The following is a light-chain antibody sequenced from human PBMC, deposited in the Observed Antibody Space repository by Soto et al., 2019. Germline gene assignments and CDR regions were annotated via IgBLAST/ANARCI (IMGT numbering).Light chain of an antibody. V-gene: IGLV2-14*01. Sequence: QSVLTQPASVSGSAGQSITISCSGTMRDVGAYNLVSWYQQHPGTAPKLIIYEVPNRPSGISSRFSGSRSGNTASLTISGLQPEDEGDYYCSAYTASSTLVFGGGTKLTVL. J-gene: IGLJ3*02. CDR2: EVP. CDR1: MRDVGAYNL. CDR3: SAYTASSTLV.